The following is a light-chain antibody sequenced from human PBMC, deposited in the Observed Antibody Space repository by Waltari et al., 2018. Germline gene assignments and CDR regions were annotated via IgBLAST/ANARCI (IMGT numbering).Light chain of an antibody. Sequence: ETLMTQSPATLSVSPGERVTLSCRASQSVSRKLAWYQQKPGQAPRLLIFDASIRATGTPARFSGSGSGTEFTLTISSLQSEDFAVYYCQQYNDWPPELTFGGGTKVEIK. CDR3: QQYNDWPPELT. J-gene: IGKJ4*01. CDR1: QSVSRK. CDR2: DAS. V-gene: IGKV3-15*01.